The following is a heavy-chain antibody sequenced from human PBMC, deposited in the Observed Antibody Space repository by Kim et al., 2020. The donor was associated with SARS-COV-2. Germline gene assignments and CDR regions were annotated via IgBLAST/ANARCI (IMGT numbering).Heavy chain of an antibody. D-gene: IGHD6-13*01. CDR3: ARANIAAAGTHGQVDY. V-gene: IGHV3-11*06. CDR1: GFTFSDYY. CDR2: ISSSSSYT. Sequence: GGSLRLSCAASGFTFSDYYMSWIRQAPGKGLEWVSYISSSSSYTNYADSVKGRFTISRDNAKNSLYLQMNSLRAEDTAVYYCARANIAAAGTHGQVDYWGQGTLVTVSS. J-gene: IGHJ4*02.